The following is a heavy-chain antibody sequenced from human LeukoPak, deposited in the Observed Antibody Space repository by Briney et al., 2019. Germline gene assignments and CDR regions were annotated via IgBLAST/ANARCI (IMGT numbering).Heavy chain of an antibody. J-gene: IGHJ4*02. CDR3: AKGYGSGSYSASFDY. CDR1: GFTFDDYA. CDR2: ISWNSGSI. D-gene: IGHD3-10*01. V-gene: IGHV3-9*01. Sequence: GGSLRLSCAASGFTFDDYAMHWVRQAPGKGLEWVSGISWNSGSIGYADSVKGRFTISRDNAKSSLYLQMNSLRAEDTALYYCAKGYGSGSYSASFDYWGQGTLVTVSS.